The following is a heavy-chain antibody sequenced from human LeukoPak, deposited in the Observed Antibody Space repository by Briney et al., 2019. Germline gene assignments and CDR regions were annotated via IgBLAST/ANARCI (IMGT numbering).Heavy chain of an antibody. CDR3: AILDTAAGTLGDRYFDY. CDR1: GYTFTSYG. V-gene: IGHV1-18*01. Sequence: ASVKVSCKASGYTFTSYGISWVRQAPGQGLEWMGWISAYNGNTNYAQKLQGRVTMTRNTSISTAYMELSSLRSEDTAVYYCAILDTAAGTLGDRYFDYWGQGTLVTVSS. D-gene: IGHD6-13*01. CDR2: ISAYNGNT. J-gene: IGHJ4*02.